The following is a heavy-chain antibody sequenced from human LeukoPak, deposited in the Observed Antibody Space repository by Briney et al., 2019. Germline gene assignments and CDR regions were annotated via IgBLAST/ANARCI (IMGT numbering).Heavy chain of an antibody. V-gene: IGHV3-11*04. CDR2: ISSSGSSI. CDR1: GFTFSDYY. D-gene: IGHD3-22*01. J-gene: IGHJ4*02. CDR3: ARDTPHYYDSSGSYPVDY. Sequence: PGGSLRLSCAASGFTFSDYYRSWIRQTPGKGLDWVSYISSSGSSIYYADSVKGRFTISRDNAKNSLYLQMNSLTVEDTAVYYCARDTPHYYDSSGSYPVDYWGQGTLVTVSS.